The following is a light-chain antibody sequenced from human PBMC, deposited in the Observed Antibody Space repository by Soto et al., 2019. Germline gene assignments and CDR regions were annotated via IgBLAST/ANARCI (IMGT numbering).Light chain of an antibody. CDR2: MIS. J-gene: IGKJ2*01. CDR1: QSIVHRDGNTY. CDR3: MQATQPYT. Sequence: EIVMTQTPLSSRVTLGQPASISCRSSQSIVHRDGNTYLSLLHQMPGQPPRLLIYMISDRFSGVPDRFSGSGAGTDFTLKISRVEAEDVGVYYCMQATQPYTFGQGTKLEIE. V-gene: IGKV2-24*01.